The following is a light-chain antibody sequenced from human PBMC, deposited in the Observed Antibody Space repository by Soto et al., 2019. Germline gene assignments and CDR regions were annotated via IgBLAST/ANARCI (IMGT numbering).Light chain of an antibody. J-gene: IGLJ3*02. CDR1: RSDVGRYNY. CDR2: EVN. CDR3: SSYTSSSTEV. V-gene: IGLV2-14*01. Sequence: QSALTQPASVSGSPGQSITISCTGTRSDVGRYNYVSWYQQHPGKAPKLIIYEVNNRPSGVSNRFSGSKSGSTASLTISGLQAEDEADYYCSSYTSSSTEVFGGGTKVTVL.